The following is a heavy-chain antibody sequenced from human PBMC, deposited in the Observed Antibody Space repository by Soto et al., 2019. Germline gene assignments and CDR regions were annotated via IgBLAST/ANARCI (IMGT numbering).Heavy chain of an antibody. Sequence: QVQLQESGPGLVKPSGTLSLTCAVSGGSFSRGYWWSWVRQPSGKGLEWIGEIYDSGTTNYSPSLKSRVTISVDKSKNQFSLRLRSVSAADTALYYCARGGGLNTRWYEGGFDSWGQGTLVTVSS. D-gene: IGHD6-13*01. CDR3: ARGGGLNTRWYEGGFDS. V-gene: IGHV4-4*02. CDR1: GGSFSRGYW. J-gene: IGHJ4*02. CDR2: IYDSGTT.